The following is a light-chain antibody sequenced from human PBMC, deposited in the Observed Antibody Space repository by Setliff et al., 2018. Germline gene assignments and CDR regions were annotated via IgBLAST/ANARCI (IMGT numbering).Light chain of an antibody. CDR1: TSNIGSNP. Sequence: QSVLTQPPSASGTPGQRITISCSGGTSNIGSNPVNWYQQLPGTAPKLLIYSNIQRPSGVPDRFSGSKSGTSASLAVSGLQSEDEADFYCEAWDDSLNGYVFGSGTKVTVL. J-gene: IGLJ1*01. CDR3: EAWDDSLNGYV. CDR2: SNI. V-gene: IGLV1-44*01.